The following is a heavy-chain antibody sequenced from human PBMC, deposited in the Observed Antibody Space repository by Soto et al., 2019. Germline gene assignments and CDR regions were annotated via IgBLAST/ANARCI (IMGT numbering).Heavy chain of an antibody. CDR1: GYTFTGYY. J-gene: IGHJ4*02. CDR2: ISSNSSTI. Sequence: GASVKVSCKASGYTFTGYYINWVRQAPGKGLEWVSYISSNSSTIYYADYVKGRFTISRDNAKNSLYLQMNSLRAEDTAVYYCARDRSMITFGGVIVIRFDYWGQGTLVTVSS. D-gene: IGHD3-16*02. CDR3: ARDRSMITFGGVIVIRFDY. V-gene: IGHV3-48*01.